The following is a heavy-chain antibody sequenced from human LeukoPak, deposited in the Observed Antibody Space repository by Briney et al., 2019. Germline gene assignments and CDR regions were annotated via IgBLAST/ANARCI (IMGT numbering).Heavy chain of an antibody. D-gene: IGHD6-13*01. CDR3: ARPHSSSFYVVDY. V-gene: IGHV1-2*06. Sequence: ASVKVPCKASGYSLSDYYMHWVRQAPGQGLEWMGRIHPNSGSTNYAQNFQGRVTMTRDTSISTAYMELTRLRYDDTAVYYCARPHSSSFYVVDYWGQGTLVTVSS. CDR1: GYSLSDYY. CDR2: IHPNSGST. J-gene: IGHJ4*02.